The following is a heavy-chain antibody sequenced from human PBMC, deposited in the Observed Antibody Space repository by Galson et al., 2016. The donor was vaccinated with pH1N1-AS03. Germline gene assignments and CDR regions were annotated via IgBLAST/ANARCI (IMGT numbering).Heavy chain of an antibody. CDR2: IYYTGTT. V-gene: IGHV4-59*01. J-gene: IGHJ4*02. Sequence: SETLSLTCTFSTGSISSYYLSWIRQPPGKGLEWIGYIYYTGTTKYNPSLKSRVTISVDTSKNQFSLRLSSVTAADTAVYYCAAGSPAPFDYWGQGTLFTVSP. CDR3: AAGSPAPFDY. CDR1: TGSISSYY.